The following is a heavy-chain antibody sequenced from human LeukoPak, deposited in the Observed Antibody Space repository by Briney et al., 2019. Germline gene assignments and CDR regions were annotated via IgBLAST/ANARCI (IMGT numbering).Heavy chain of an antibody. D-gene: IGHD3-22*01. CDR3: ARVRYDSTASYFDY. Sequence: GGSLRLSCAASGFTFSNYAMTWVRQAPGKGLEWGSAVTSSGSTYYADSVKGRFTISRDNSKNALYLQVNSLRAEDTAVYYCARVRYDSTASYFDYWGQGTLVTVSS. V-gene: IGHV3-23*01. CDR1: GFTFSNYA. J-gene: IGHJ4*02. CDR2: VTSSGST.